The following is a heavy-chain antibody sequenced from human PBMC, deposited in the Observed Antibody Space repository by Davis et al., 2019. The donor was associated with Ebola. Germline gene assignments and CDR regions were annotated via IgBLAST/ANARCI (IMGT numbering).Heavy chain of an antibody. CDR2: ISGSGGST. D-gene: IGHD4/OR15-4a*01. J-gene: IGHJ6*02. CDR1: GFTFSSYA. CDR3: ARVSVLPKGYYYGMDV. Sequence: GESLKISCAASGFTFSSYAMSWVRQAPGKGLEWVSAISGSGGSTYYADSVKGRFTISRDNSKNTLYLQMNSLRAEDTAVYYCARVSVLPKGYYYGMDVWGQGTTVTVSS. V-gene: IGHV3-23*01.